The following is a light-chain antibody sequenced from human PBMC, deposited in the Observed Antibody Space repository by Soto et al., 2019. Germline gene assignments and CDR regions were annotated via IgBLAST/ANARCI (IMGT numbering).Light chain of an antibody. J-gene: IGKJ1*01. V-gene: IGKV3-11*01. CDR2: DAS. CDR1: QSVSSY. Sequence: EIVLTQSPATLSLSPGERATLSCRASQSVSSYLAWYQQKPGQAPRLLIYDASNRATGIVARFSGSGSGTDISLTISSLEPEDFAVYYCQQRSSWPWTFGQGTKVEIK. CDR3: QQRSSWPWT.